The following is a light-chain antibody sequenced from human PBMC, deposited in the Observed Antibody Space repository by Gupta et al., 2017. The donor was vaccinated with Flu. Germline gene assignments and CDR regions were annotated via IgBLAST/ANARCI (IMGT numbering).Light chain of an antibody. J-gene: IGLJ1*01. CDR2: HDV. Sequence: SLELTQPPFVSVSPGQTASISCSGDGLGSKYASWYQQKPGQSPVLVIYHDVKRPSGIPERFSASNSGNTATLTISGTQAVDEADYYYQAWDNNFYAFGSGTHLTVL. CDR1: GLGSKY. V-gene: IGLV3-1*01. CDR3: QAWDNNFYA.